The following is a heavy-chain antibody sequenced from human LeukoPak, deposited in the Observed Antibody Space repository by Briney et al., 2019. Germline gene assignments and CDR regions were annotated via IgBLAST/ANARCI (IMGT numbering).Heavy chain of an antibody. CDR3: AKGGVLEWLLSASSDAFDI. Sequence: QTGGSLRLSCAASGFIFSSYGMSWVRQAPGKGLEWVSSMSGSGGSTYYADSVKGRFTISRDNSKNTLYLQMNSLRAEDTAVYYCAKGGVLEWLLSASSDAFDIWGQGTMVTVSS. CDR1: GFIFSSYG. D-gene: IGHD3-3*01. J-gene: IGHJ3*02. CDR2: MSGSGGST. V-gene: IGHV3-23*01.